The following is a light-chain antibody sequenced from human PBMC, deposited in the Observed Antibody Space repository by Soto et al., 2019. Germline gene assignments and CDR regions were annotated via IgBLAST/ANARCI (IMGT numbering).Light chain of an antibody. CDR2: GAS. V-gene: IGKV3-20*01. CDR1: QSITSSY. CDR3: QLYDSSSYT. J-gene: IGKJ2*01. Sequence: EIVLTQSPGTLSLSPGERATLSCRASQSITSSYLAWYQQKPGQAPRLLIYGASRRATDIPDRFSGSGSGTDFTLTISRLEPEDFAVYYCQLYDSSSYTVGQVTK.